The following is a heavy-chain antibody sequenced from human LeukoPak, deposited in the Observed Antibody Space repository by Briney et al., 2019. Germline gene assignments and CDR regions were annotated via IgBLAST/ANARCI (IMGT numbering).Heavy chain of an antibody. Sequence: GASVTVSFTASGFTFTISAVQWVRQARGQRLEWIGWIVVGSGNTNYAQKFQGRVTMTEDTSTDTAYMELSSLRSEDTAVYYCATGLWFGPNNGFDPWGQGTLVTVSS. V-gene: IGHV1-58*01. D-gene: IGHD3-10*01. CDR1: GFTFTISA. CDR2: IVVGSGNT. CDR3: ATGLWFGPNNGFDP. J-gene: IGHJ5*02.